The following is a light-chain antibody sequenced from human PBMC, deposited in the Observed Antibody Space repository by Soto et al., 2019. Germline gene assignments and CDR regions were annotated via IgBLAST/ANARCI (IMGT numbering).Light chain of an antibody. CDR3: QQYNNWPLT. CDR1: QSVSSK. CDR2: DAS. J-gene: IGKJ4*01. V-gene: IGKV3-15*01. Sequence: EIVMTQSPATVSVSPGERATLSCRASQSVSSKLAWYQQKPGQAPRLLIYDASSRATGIPATFSGSGSGTEFTLTITSLQSEDFAVYYCQQYNNWPLTFGGGTKVDI.